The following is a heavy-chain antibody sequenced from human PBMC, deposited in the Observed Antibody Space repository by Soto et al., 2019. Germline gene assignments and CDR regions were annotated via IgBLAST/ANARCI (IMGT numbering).Heavy chain of an antibody. CDR1: GFTFSNYG. CDR2: ISYDGSDK. D-gene: IGHD2-2*01. CDR3: AKVTGYCSSSRCRRDYYYYYGMDV. Sequence: GGSLRLSCAASGFTFSNYGMHWVRQAPGKGLEWVAVISYDGSDKYYADSVKGRFTVSRDNSKNTLYLQMNSLRAEDTAVYYCAKVTGYCSSSRCRRDYYYYYGMDVWGQGTTVTVSS. J-gene: IGHJ6*02. V-gene: IGHV3-30*18.